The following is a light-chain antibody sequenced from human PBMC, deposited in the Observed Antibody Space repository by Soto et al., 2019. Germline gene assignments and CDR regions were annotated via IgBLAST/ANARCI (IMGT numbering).Light chain of an antibody. V-gene: IGLV2-23*02. CDR2: EVS. J-gene: IGLJ2*01. CDR3: CSYAVISTRVV. CDR1: SSDVGSYNL. Sequence: QSVLTQPASVSGSPGQSITISCTGTSSDVGSYNLVSWYQQHPGKAPKLMIYEVSKRPSGVSNRFSGSKSGNTASLTISGLQAEDEADYYCCSYAVISTRVVFGGGTKLTVL.